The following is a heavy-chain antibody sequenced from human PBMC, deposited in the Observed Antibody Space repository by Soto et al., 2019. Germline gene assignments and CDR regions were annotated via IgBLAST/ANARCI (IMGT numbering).Heavy chain of an antibody. Sequence: QEQLVQSGAEVKKPGSSVKVSCKASGGLFSSYPISWVRQVPGQGLEWMGGIIPVFQTAYYTQRFQGRVTITADESTNTAYVELSSLRSEDTVIYYCAMGGSGYTWFTEFWGQGPLVTVSS. V-gene: IGHV1-69*01. CDR3: AMGGSGYTWFTEF. CDR1: GGLFSSYP. D-gene: IGHD3-22*01. CDR2: IIPVFQTA. J-gene: IGHJ4*02.